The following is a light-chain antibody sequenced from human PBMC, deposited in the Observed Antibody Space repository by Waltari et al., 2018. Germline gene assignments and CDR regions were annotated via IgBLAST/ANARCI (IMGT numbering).Light chain of an antibody. CDR2: EVS. CDR1: SSDVGGYNY. V-gene: IGLV2-8*01. Sequence: QSALTQPPSASGSPGQSVTISCTGTSSDVGGYNYVSWYQHHPGKAPNLMIYEVSKRPPGGPDRFSGSKSGTTASLTVSGLQAEDEADYYCSSYAGSNNLGVFGTGTKVTVL. J-gene: IGLJ1*01. CDR3: SSYAGSNNLGV.